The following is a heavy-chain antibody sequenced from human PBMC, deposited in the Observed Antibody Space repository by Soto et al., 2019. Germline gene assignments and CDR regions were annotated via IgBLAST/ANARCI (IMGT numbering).Heavy chain of an antibody. CDR2: THYSGST. V-gene: IGHV4-31*03. J-gene: IGHJ4*02. D-gene: IGHD5-18*01. CDR1: GGSISSGSYF. CDR3: ARMDTAIVNYFDY. Sequence: QVQLQESGPGLVRPSQTLSVTCTVSGGSISSGSYFWTWIRQHPGKGLEWMGYTHYSGSTFYNPSIKSRITISAHTSKNQVSLTLTSVTAADTAVYYCARMDTAIVNYFDYWGQGILVAVSS.